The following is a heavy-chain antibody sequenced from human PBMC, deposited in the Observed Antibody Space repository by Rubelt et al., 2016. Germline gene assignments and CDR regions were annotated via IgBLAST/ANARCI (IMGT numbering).Heavy chain of an antibody. J-gene: IGHJ4*02. Sequence: QVQLQQWGAGLLKPSETLSLTCAVYGGSFSGYYWSWIRQPPGKGLEWIGEINHSGSTNYNPPLKSRVTISADTSKSQFSLKLSSVTAADTAVYYCARHPYNWNYLDYWGQGTLVIVSS. D-gene: IGHD1-20*01. CDR1: GGSFSGYY. CDR3: ARHPYNWNYLDY. CDR2: INHSGST. V-gene: IGHV4-34*01.